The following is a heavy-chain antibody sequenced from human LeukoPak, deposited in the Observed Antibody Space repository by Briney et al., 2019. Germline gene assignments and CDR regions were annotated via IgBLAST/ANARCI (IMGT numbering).Heavy chain of an antibody. J-gene: IGHJ5*02. CDR3: AGGGLCTDYGDYVCWFDP. Sequence: SETLSLTCAVYGGSFSGYYWSWIRQPPGKGLEWIGEINHSGSTNYNPSLKSRVTISVDTSKNQFSLKLSSVTAADTAVYYCAGGGLCTDYGDYVCWFDPWGQGTLVTVSS. CDR2: INHSGST. CDR1: GGSFSGYY. V-gene: IGHV4-34*01. D-gene: IGHD4-17*01.